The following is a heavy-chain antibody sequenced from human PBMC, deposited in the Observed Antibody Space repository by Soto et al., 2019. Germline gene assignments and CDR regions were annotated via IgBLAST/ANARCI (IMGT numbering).Heavy chain of an antibody. CDR1: GGSISSGGYS. Sequence: KASETLSLTCAVSGGSISSGGYSWSWIRQPPGKGLEWIGYIYHSGSTYYNPSLKSRVTISVDRSKNQFSLKLSSVTAADTAVYYCARGNILDLWSGYFDYWGQGTLVTVSS. CDR3: ARGNILDLWSGYFDY. J-gene: IGHJ4*01. D-gene: IGHD3-3*01. V-gene: IGHV4-30-2*01. CDR2: IYHSGST.